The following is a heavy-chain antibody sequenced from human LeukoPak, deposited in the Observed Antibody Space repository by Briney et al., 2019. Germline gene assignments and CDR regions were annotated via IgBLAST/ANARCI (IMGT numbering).Heavy chain of an antibody. J-gene: IGHJ4*02. Sequence: SETLSLTCTVSGGSISSYYWSWIRQPPGKGLEWIGYIYYSGSTNYNPSLKSRVTISVDTSKNQFSLKLSSVTAADTAVYYCARNHDDSSGFAFKYWGQGTLVTVSS. CDR3: ARNHDDSSGFAFKY. CDR2: IYYSGST. CDR1: GGSISSYY. V-gene: IGHV4-59*01. D-gene: IGHD3-22*01.